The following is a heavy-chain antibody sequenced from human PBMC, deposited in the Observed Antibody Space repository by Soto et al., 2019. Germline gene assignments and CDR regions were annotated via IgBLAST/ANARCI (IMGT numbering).Heavy chain of an antibody. CDR1: GYTFTDYD. CDR3: AVTTGN. Sequence: QVRVVQSGAEVKKPGASVKVSCKTSGYTFTDYDINWVRQAPGQGLEWMGWVSPDHGNAGYARQFQGRITITSDTSINTVFMKLTTVGPEDTAFYYVAVTTGNWGQGTKSTVSS. V-gene: IGHV1-8*01. CDR2: VSPDHGNA. D-gene: IGHD4-17*01. J-gene: IGHJ4*02.